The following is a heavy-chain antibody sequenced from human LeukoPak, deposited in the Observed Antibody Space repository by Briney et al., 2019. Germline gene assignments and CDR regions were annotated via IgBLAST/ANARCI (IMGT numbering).Heavy chain of an antibody. D-gene: IGHD3-22*01. J-gene: IGHJ4*02. Sequence: PLDTLSLTCTVSGGSISSNSYYWGWIRQPPGKGLEWIGSVYYSGRTYDNPSLKSRVTVSVDTSKSQFSLKLSSVTAADTAVYYCARLLYDRSGYYYFDQWGQGTLVTVSS. CDR2: VYYSGRT. CDR3: ARLLYDRSGYYYFDQ. V-gene: IGHV4-39*01. CDR1: GGSISSNSYY.